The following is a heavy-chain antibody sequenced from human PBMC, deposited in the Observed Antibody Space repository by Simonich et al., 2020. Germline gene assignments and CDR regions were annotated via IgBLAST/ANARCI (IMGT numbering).Heavy chain of an antibody. Sequence: QVQLVESGGGVVQPGRSLRLSCAASGFTFSSYGMHWVRQAPGMGLEGEAVIWYDGSNQYYADYGKGRFTISRDNSKNTLYLQMNSLRAEDTAVYYCARDRDSGSYFDYWGQGTLVTVSS. J-gene: IGHJ4*02. CDR2: IWYDGSNQ. CDR3: ARDRDSGSYFDY. V-gene: IGHV3-33*01. D-gene: IGHD1-26*01. CDR1: GFTFSSYG.